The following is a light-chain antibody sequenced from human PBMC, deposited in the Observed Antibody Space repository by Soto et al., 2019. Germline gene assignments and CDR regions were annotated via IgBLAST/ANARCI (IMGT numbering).Light chain of an antibody. CDR3: QQYNYYFVS. V-gene: IGKV1-5*01. J-gene: IGKJ4*01. Sequence: DIQMTQSPSTLSASVGDRVTITCRASQSVVRWLAWYQQKPGKAPNLLIFDASTLKHGVPSRFSGSGSGTEFTLTISSLQPDDFATYYCQQYNYYFVSFGGGTKVDIK. CDR1: QSVVRW. CDR2: DAS.